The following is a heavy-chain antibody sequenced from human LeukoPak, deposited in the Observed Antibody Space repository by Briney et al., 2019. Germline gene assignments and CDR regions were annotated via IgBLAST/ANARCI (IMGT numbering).Heavy chain of an antibody. Sequence: GGSLRLSCAASGFTFSSCEMNWVRQAPGKGLEWVSYISSSGSTRYYADSVKGRFTISRDNAKNSLYLQMNSLRAEDTAVYYCAREGGITLLRGTFDYWGQGTLVTVSS. CDR3: AREGGITLLRGTFDY. J-gene: IGHJ4*02. D-gene: IGHD3-10*01. V-gene: IGHV3-48*03. CDR2: ISSSGSTR. CDR1: GFTFSSCE.